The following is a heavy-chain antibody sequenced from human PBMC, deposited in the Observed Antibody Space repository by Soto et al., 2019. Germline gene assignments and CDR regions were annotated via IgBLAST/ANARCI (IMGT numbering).Heavy chain of an antibody. CDR1: GGSFSSSNYY. J-gene: IGHJ4*02. D-gene: IGHD4-17*01. V-gene: IGHV4-39*01. Sequence: ETLSLTCTFSGGSFSSSNYYWGWMRQPPGKGLEWIGNIFYGGGSGVAYYSPSLKSRVTISVDTSKNQFSLNMRSLTAADTAVYFCARRGGGDSLFDSWGQGKLVTVSS. CDR2: IFYGGGSGVA. CDR3: ARRGGGDSLFDS.